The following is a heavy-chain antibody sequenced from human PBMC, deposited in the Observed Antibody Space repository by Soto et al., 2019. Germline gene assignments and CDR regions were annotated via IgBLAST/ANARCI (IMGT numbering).Heavy chain of an antibody. Sequence: QVQLVESGGGVVQPGRSLRLSCAASGFTFSSYGMHWVRKAPGKGLQWVAVISYDGSNKYYADSVKGRFTISRDNSKNTLYLQMNSLRAEDTAVYYCVGGYYFGDYWGQGTLVTVSS. CDR2: ISYDGSNK. J-gene: IGHJ4*02. CDR3: VGGYYFGDY. CDR1: GFTFSSYG. V-gene: IGHV3-30*03. D-gene: IGHD3-22*01.